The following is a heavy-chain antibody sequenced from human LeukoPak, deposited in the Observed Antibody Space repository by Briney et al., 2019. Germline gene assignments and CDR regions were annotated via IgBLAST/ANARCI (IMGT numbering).Heavy chain of an antibody. CDR2: IYYSGST. D-gene: IGHD2-15*01. V-gene: IGHV4-59*01. CDR1: GGSLTSFY. CDR3: ARRGRAQGPLSL. Sequence: PSETLSLTRTVSGGSLTSFYWSWIRQPPGKGPEWIGYIYYSGSTNYNPSLKSRVTISVDTSKNQFSLNLSSVTAADTAVYYCARRGRAQGPLSLWGQGTMVTVSS. J-gene: IGHJ3*01.